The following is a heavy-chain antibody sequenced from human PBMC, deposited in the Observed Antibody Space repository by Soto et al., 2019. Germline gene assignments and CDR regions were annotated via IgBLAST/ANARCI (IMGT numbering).Heavy chain of an antibody. Sequence: GGSLRLSCAASGFTFSSYGMHWVRQAPGKGLEWVAVISYDGSNKYYADSVKGRFTISRDNSKNTLYLQMNSLRAEDTAVYYCALLSAKYPTEMYYYGSGSYYNSLDYWGQGTLVTVSS. CDR3: ALLSAKYPTEMYYYGSGSYYNSLDY. CDR2: ISYDGSNK. J-gene: IGHJ4*02. V-gene: IGHV3-30*03. CDR1: GFTFSSYG. D-gene: IGHD3-10*01.